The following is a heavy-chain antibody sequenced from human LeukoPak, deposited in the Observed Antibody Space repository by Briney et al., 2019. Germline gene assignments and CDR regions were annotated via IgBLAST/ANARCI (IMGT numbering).Heavy chain of an antibody. V-gene: IGHV3-23*01. CDR3: AKDRRSGSYTRTYFDY. CDR1: GFTFSSYA. J-gene: IGHJ4*02. D-gene: IGHD1-26*01. CDR2: ISGSGGST. Sequence: GGSLRLSCAASGFTFSSYAMSWVRQAPGKGLEWVSAISGSGGSTYYADSVKGRFTTSRDNSKNTLYLQMNSLRAEDTAVYYCAKDRRSGSYTRTYFDYWGQGTLVTVSS.